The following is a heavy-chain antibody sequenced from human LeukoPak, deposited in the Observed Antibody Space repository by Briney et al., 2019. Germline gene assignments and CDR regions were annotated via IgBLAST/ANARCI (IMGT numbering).Heavy chain of an antibody. V-gene: IGHV3-7*01. CDR2: IKEDGSEK. CDR3: AKGDYFDY. J-gene: IGHJ4*02. CDR1: GFTFSTSW. D-gene: IGHD3-16*01. Sequence: GGSLRLSCAASGFTFSTSWMSWVRQAPGKGLEWVANIKEDGSEKWYMDSVKGRFTISRDNAKNSLYLQMNSLRAEDTAVFYCAKGDYFDYCGQGTLVTVSS.